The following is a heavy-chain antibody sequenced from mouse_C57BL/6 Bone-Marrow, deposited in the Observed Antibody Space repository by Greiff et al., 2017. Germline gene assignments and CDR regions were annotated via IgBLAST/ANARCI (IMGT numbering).Heavy chain of an antibody. CDR3: ARHYDYDEEAYYFDY. D-gene: IGHD2-4*01. CDR2: ISSGGSYT. CDR1: GFTFSSYG. Sequence: EVKLMESGGDLVKPGGSLKLSCAASGFTFSSYGMSWVRQTPDKRLEWVATISSGGSYTYYPDSVKGRFTISRDNAKNTLYLQMSSLKSEDTAMYYCARHYDYDEEAYYFDYWGQGTTLTVSS. J-gene: IGHJ2*01. V-gene: IGHV5-6*01.